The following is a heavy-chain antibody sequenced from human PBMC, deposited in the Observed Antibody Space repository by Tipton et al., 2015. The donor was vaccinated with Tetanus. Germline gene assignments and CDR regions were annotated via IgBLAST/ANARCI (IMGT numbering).Heavy chain of an antibody. CDR3: ARANFESSKKGPFDS. J-gene: IGHJ4*02. CDR1: GGSTSSGGYY. D-gene: IGHD5-24*01. CDR2: VFYSGST. Sequence: TLSLTCSVSGGSTSSGGYYWSWIRQHPGKGLEWIGYVFYSGSTNYNPSLKSRVTISVDTSQKSFSLNLTSVTAADTALYFCARANFESSKKGPFDSWGQGTLVLVSA. V-gene: IGHV4-31*03.